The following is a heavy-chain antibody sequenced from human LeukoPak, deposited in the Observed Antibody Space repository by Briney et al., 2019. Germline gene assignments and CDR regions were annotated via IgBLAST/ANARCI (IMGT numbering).Heavy chain of an antibody. V-gene: IGHV4-34*01. J-gene: IGHJ4*02. CDR1: GGSFSGYY. CDR3: ARSAARAFGY. Sequence: PSETLSLTCAVYGGSFSGYYWSWIRQPPGKGLEWIGEINHSGSTNYNPSLKSRVTISVDTSKNQLSLKLSSVTAADTAVYYCARSAARAFGYWGQGTLVTVSS. CDR2: INHSGST. D-gene: IGHD3-3*01.